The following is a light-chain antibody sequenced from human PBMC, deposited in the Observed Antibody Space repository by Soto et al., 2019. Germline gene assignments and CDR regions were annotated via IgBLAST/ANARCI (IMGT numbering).Light chain of an antibody. Sequence: EIVMTHSPATLSVSPGERAALSCRASQSVSTNFAWYQQKPGQAPRLLIYGASTRASGIPARFSGSGSGTEFTLTISSLQSEDFAVYYCQQYHKWPYTFGQGTKVEIK. CDR1: QSVSTN. CDR3: QQYHKWPYT. CDR2: GAS. J-gene: IGKJ2*01. V-gene: IGKV3-15*01.